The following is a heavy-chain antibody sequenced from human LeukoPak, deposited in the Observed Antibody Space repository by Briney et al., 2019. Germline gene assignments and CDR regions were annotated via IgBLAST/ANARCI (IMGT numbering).Heavy chain of an antibody. J-gene: IGHJ5*02. V-gene: IGHV1-18*01. CDR3: ARARLSGSYYQWFDP. D-gene: IGHD1-26*01. CDR1: GYTFTSYG. CDR2: ISAYNGNT. Sequence: ASVKVSCKASGYTFTSYGISWVRQAPGQGLEWMGWISAYNGNTNYAQKLQGRVTMTTDTSTSTAYMELRSLRSDDTAVYYCARARLSGSYYQWFDPWGQGTLVTASS.